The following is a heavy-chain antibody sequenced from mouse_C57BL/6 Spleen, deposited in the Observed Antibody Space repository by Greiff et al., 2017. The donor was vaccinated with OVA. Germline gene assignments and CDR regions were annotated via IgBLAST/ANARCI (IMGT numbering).Heavy chain of an antibody. J-gene: IGHJ3*01. D-gene: IGHD1-1*01. CDR2: ISGGGGNT. V-gene: IGHV5-9*01. Sequence: EVMLVESGGGLVKPGGSLKLSCAASGFTFSSYTMSWVRQTPEKRLEWVATISGGGGNTYYPDSVKGRFTISRDNAKNTLYLQMSSPRSEDTALYYCARHEDYAWFAYWGQGTLVTVSA. CDR3: ARHEDYAWFAY. CDR1: GFTFSSYT.